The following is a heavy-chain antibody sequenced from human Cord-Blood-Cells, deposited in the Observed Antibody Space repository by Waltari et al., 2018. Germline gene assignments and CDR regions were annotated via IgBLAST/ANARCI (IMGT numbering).Heavy chain of an antibody. D-gene: IGHD1-26*01. V-gene: IGHV4-38-2*01. CDR1: GYSISSGYY. CDR2: NDHSGST. CDR3: ARVGELGIQRPQSDY. Sequence: QVQLQESGPGLVKPSETLSLTCAVSGYSISSGYYWGWIRQPPGKGLEWIGSNDHSGSTYYNPALKSRVNISVDTSKNQFSLKLSSVTAADTAVYYCARVGELGIQRPQSDYWGQGTLVTVSS. J-gene: IGHJ4*02.